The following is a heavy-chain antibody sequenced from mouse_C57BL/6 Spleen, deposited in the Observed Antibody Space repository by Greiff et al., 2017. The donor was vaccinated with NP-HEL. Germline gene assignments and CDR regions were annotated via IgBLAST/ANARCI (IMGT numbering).Heavy chain of an antibody. V-gene: IGHV1-80*01. J-gene: IGHJ3*01. D-gene: IGHD1-1*02. CDR3: AREYFGGFFAY. CDR2: IYPGDGDT. CDR1: GYAFSSYW. Sequence: QVQLQQSGAELVKPGASVKISCKASGYAFSSYWMNWVKQRPGQGLEWIGQIYPGDGDTNYNGKFKGKATLTADKSSSTAYMQLSSLTSEDSAVYFCAREYFGGFFAYWGQGTLVTVSA.